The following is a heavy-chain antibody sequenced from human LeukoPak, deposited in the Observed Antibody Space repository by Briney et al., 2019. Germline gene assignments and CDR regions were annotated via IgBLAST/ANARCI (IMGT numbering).Heavy chain of an antibody. J-gene: IGHJ6*03. V-gene: IGHV4-39*01. Sequence: PSETLSLTCTVSGGSISSSSYYWGWIRQPPGKGLEWIGSIYYSGSTYYNPSLKSRVTISVDTSKNQFSLKLSSVTAADTAVYYCARSVGVNYYYYYMDVWGKGTTVTVSS. CDR2: IYYSGST. CDR3: ARSVGVNYYYYYMDV. D-gene: IGHD3-3*01. CDR1: GGSISSSSYY.